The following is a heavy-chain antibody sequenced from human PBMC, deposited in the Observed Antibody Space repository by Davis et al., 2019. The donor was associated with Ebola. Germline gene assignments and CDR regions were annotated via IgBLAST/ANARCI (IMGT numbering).Heavy chain of an antibody. CDR2: VYTGDNT. Sequence: GESLKISCTASGFSVSTYFMSWVRQAPGKGLEWVSVVYTGDNTFYADSVRGRFTISRDHSKNTVYLQMNILRAEDTAIYYCVRRDYSNYHDAFDIWGHGTMVTVFS. V-gene: IGHV3-53*01. CDR1: GFSVSTYF. D-gene: IGHD4-11*01. CDR3: VRRDYSNYHDAFDI. J-gene: IGHJ3*02.